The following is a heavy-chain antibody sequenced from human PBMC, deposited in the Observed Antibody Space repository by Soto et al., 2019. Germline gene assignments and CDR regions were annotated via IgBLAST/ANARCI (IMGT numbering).Heavy chain of an antibody. V-gene: IGHV1-8*01. Sequence: ASVKVSCKASGYTFTSYDINWVRQATGQGLEWMGWMNPNSGNTGYAQKFQGRVTMTRNTSISTAYMELSSLRSEDTAVYYCARLLRYFDWLLYSSWFAPWGQGTLVTVSS. CDR2: MNPNSGNT. D-gene: IGHD3-9*01. CDR1: GYTFTSYD. J-gene: IGHJ5*02. CDR3: ARLLRYFDWLLYSSWFAP.